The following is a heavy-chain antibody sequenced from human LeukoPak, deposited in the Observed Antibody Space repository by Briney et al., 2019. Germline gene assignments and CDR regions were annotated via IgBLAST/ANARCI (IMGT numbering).Heavy chain of an antibody. CDR1: GGSISSSSYY. CDR2: IYTSGST. V-gene: IGHV4-61*02. Sequence: SETLSLTCTVSGGSISSSSYYWGWIRQPAGKGLEWIGRIYTSGSTNYNPSLKSRVTMSVDTSKNQFSLKLSSVTAADTAVYYCARDPALYYYDSSGYYSGYFDYWGQGTLVTVSS. J-gene: IGHJ4*02. CDR3: ARDPALYYYDSSGYYSGYFDY. D-gene: IGHD3-22*01.